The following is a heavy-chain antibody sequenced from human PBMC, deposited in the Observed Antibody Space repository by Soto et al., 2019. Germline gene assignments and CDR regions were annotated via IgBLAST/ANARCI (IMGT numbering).Heavy chain of an antibody. CDR2: ISYDGSNK. CDR3: ARDMARADYDFCSGYLY. Sequence: QVQLVESGGGVVQPGRSLRLSCAASGFTFSSYAMHWVRQAPGKGLEWVAVISYDGSNKYYADSVKGRFTISRDNSKNTLYLQMNSLRAEDTAVYYCARDMARADYDFCSGYLYWGQGTLVTVSS. V-gene: IGHV3-30-3*01. D-gene: IGHD3-3*01. CDR1: GFTFSSYA. J-gene: IGHJ4*02.